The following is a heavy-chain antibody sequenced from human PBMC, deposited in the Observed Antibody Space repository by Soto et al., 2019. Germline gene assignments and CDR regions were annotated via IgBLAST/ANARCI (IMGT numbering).Heavy chain of an antibody. CDR3: AKDIDFWSGADT. Sequence: PGGSLRLSCAASGFTFSSYSMNWVRQAPGKGLEWVSSISSSSSYIYYADSVKGRFTISRDNAKNSLYLQMNSLRAEDTAVYYCAKDIDFWSGADTWGQGTLVTVSS. V-gene: IGHV3-21*01. D-gene: IGHD3-3*01. J-gene: IGHJ4*02. CDR1: GFTFSSYS. CDR2: ISSSSSYI.